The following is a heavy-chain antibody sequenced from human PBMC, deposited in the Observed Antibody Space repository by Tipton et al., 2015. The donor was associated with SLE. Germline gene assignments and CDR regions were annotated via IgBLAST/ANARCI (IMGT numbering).Heavy chain of an antibody. V-gene: IGHV3-11*04. Sequence: GLVKPSETLSLTCTVSGGSIRSYYWSWIRQPPGKRLEWISYISSSGSTIYYADSVKGRFTISRDNAKNSLYLQMNSLRAEDTAVYYCARNFIFRELSFDYWGQGTLVTVSS. CDR2: ISSSGSTI. J-gene: IGHJ4*02. CDR3: ARNFIFRELSFDY. D-gene: IGHD3-10*02. CDR1: GGSIRSYY.